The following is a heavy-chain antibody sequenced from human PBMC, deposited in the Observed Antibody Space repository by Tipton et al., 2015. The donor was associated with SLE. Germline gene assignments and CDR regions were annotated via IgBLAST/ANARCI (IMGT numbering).Heavy chain of an antibody. J-gene: IGHJ4*02. CDR3: ARAPNSWYLDY. V-gene: IGHV4-59*01. D-gene: IGHD6-13*01. CDR2: IYYLGTA. Sequence: TLSLTCTVSGDSMDPYYWTWIQQSPGNGLEWIGHIYYLGTANYNPSLNSRVTISVDTSKNEISLKLSSVTAADTAVYYCARAPNSWYLDYWGQGTLVTVSS. CDR1: GDSMDPYY.